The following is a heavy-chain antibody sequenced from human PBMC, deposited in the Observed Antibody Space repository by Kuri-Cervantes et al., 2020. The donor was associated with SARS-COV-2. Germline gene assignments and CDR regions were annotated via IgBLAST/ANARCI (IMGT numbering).Heavy chain of an antibody. CDR1: GGTFSSYA. V-gene: IGHV1-69*13. J-gene: IGHJ6*02. CDR2: IIPIFGTA. CDR3: AKDVGYFGGMDV. Sequence: SVKVSCKASGGTFSSYAISWVRQAPGQGLEWMGGIIPIFGTANYARKFQGRVTITADESTSTAYMELSSLRPEDTAVYYCAKDVGYFGGMDVWGQGTTVTVSS. D-gene: IGHD3-9*01.